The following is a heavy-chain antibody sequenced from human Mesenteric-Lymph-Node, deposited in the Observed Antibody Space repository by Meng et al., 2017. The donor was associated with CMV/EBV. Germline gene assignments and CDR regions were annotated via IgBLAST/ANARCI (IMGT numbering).Heavy chain of an antibody. V-gene: IGHV1-8*01. CDR2: MNPNTGNT. Sequence: ASVKVSCKASGYTFTSNDITWVRQATGQGLEWMGWMNPNTGNTGYAQKFQGRVTMTRNTSISTAYMELSSLRSEDTAVYYCARLITEIVPAPTYYFHSWGQGALVTVSS. J-gene: IGHJ4*02. CDR1: GYTFTSND. D-gene: IGHD2-2*01. CDR3: ARLITEIVPAPTYYFHS.